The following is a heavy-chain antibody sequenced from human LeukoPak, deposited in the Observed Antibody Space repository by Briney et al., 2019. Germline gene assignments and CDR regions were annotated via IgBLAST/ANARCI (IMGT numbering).Heavy chain of an antibody. CDR1: GYTFTGYY. CDR3: AREGMHYDSSGYYYYY. V-gene: IGHV1-2*02. CDR2: INPNSGGT. D-gene: IGHD3-22*01. J-gene: IGHJ4*02. Sequence: GASVKVSCKASGYTFTGYYMHWVRQAPGQGLEWMGWINPNSGGTNYAQKFQGRVTMTRDTSISTAYMELSRLRSDDTAVYYCAREGMHYDSSGYYYYYWGQGTLVTVSS.